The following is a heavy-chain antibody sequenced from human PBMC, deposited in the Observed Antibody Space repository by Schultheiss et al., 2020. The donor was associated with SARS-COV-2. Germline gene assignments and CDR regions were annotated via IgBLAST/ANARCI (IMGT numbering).Heavy chain of an antibody. J-gene: IGHJ5*02. CDR2: IYYSGST. Sequence: SQTLSLTCTVSGGSISSGGYYWSWIRQHPGKGLEWIGYIYYSGSTYYNPSLKSRVTISVDTSKNQFSLKLSSVTAADTAVYYCAREGAHCDIATCYRWLDPWGQGTLVTVSS. D-gene: IGHD2-15*01. V-gene: IGHV4-31*03. CDR1: GGSISSGGYY. CDR3: AREGAHCDIATCYRWLDP.